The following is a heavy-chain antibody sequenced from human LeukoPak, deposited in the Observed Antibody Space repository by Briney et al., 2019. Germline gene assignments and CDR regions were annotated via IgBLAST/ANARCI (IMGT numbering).Heavy chain of an antibody. Sequence: ASVTVSCKASGYTFTSYGISWVRQAPGRGLEWMGWISAVVGDTNYAQKLQGGLTITTDTSTSTAYMELRSLRSEDTAVYYCARDQDDGLESGSYYPFDYWGQGTLDTLSS. CDR1: GYTFTSYG. V-gene: IGHV1-18*01. CDR2: ISAVVGDT. J-gene: IGHJ4*02. CDR3: ARDQDDGLESGSYYPFDY. D-gene: IGHD1-26*01.